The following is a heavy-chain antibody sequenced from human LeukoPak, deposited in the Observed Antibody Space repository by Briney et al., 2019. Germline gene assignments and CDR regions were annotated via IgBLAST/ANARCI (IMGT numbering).Heavy chain of an antibody. Sequence: ASVTVSCKASGYTFTSYGISWVRQAPGQGLEWMGIINPSGGSTSYAQKFQGRVTMTRDTSTSTVYMELSSLRSEDTAVYYCARETYNQYSIRLAYYFDYWGQGTLVTVSS. CDR2: INPSGGST. CDR3: ARETYNQYSIRLAYYFDY. V-gene: IGHV1-46*01. J-gene: IGHJ4*02. D-gene: IGHD6-6*01. CDR1: GYTFTSYG.